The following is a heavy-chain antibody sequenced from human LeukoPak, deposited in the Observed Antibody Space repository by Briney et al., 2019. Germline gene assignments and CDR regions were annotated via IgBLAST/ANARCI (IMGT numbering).Heavy chain of an antibody. CDR2: ISGSGGST. CDR3: ARGLYYDSSGYYYDY. D-gene: IGHD3-22*01. J-gene: IGHJ4*02. V-gene: IGHV3-23*01. CDR1: GFTFSSYA. Sequence: GGSLRLSCAASGFTFSSYAMSWVRQAPGKGLEGVSAISGSGGSTYYADSVKGRFTISRDNSKNTLYLQMNSLRAEDTAVYYCARGLYYDSSGYYYDYWGQGTLVTVSS.